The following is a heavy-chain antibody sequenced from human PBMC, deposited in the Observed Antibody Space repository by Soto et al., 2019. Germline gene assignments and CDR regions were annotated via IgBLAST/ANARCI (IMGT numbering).Heavy chain of an antibody. CDR1: GYTFSTYE. CDR3: ARGPRESGEGLLFDS. Sequence: ASVKVSCKASGYTFSTYEINWVRRAAGQGLEWMGRMNPDNGNTGYAQKFQDRVTMTRNTSISTAYMELSSLRSDDTAVYYCARGPRESGEGLLFDSWGQGALVTVSS. CDR2: MNPDNGNT. V-gene: IGHV1-8*01. J-gene: IGHJ5*01. D-gene: IGHD3-3*01.